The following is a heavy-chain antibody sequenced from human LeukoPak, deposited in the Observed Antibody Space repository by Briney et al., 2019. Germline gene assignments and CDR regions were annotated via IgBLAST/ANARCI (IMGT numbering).Heavy chain of an antibody. CDR3: VKEMATITSPFDY. CDR2: INSNGRST. Sequence: GGSLRLSCSASAFTFSAFAMHWVRQAPGKGLEYVSAINSNGRSTYYADSMKGRVTISRDNSKNTVYLQMTSLRPEDTAVYYCVKEMATITSPFDYWGQGTLVTASS. D-gene: IGHD5-24*01. V-gene: IGHV3-64D*09. J-gene: IGHJ4*02. CDR1: AFTFSAFA.